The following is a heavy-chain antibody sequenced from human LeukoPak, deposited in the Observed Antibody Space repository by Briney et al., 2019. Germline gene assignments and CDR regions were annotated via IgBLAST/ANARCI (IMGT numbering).Heavy chain of an antibody. D-gene: IGHD1-26*01. CDR2: IYHSGST. CDR3: AGSSSDY. Sequence: SQTLSLTCAVSGGSISSGGYSWSWIRQPPGKGLEWIGYIYHSGSTNYNPSLKSRVTISVDTSKNQFSLKLSSVTAADTAVYYCAGSSSDYWGQGTLVTVSS. CDR1: GGSISSGGYS. V-gene: IGHV4-30-2*01. J-gene: IGHJ4*02.